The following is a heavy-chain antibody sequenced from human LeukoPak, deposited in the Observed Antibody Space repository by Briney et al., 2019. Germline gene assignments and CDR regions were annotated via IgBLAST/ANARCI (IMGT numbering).Heavy chain of an antibody. CDR3: ARRPGQLRDYYYSYYYMDV. J-gene: IGHJ6*03. D-gene: IGHD1-26*01. Sequence: SETLSLTCAVYGGSFSGYYWSWIRQPPGKGLEWMGEINHSGSTNYNPALKRRGTISVDTSKNQFSLKLSSVTAADTAVYYCARRPGQLRDYYYSYYYMDVWGKGTTVTISS. CDR1: GGSFSGYY. V-gene: IGHV4-34*01. CDR2: INHSGST.